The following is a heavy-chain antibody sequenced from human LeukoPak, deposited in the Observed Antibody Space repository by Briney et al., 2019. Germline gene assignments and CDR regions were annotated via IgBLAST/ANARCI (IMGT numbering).Heavy chain of an antibody. CDR3: ASLSLPSYFDY. V-gene: IGHV4-4*02. J-gene: IGHJ4*02. Sequence: KTSGTLSLTCAVSGGSVSTSNWWTWVRQPPGKGLEWMGEIYPSGSTNYNPSLKSRVTISVDKSKNQFSLNLSSVYAADTAVYYCASLSLPSYFDYWGQGTLVTVSS. CDR2: IYPSGST. CDR1: GGSVSTSNW.